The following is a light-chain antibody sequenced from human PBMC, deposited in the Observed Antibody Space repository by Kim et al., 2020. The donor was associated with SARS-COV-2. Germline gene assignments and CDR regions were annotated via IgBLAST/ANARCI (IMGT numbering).Light chain of an antibody. CDR2: GAS. CDR3: HQYGSSTET. Sequence: SPGERAPLSCRASQSVSSTYLAWYQQKPGQAPRLLIYGASSRATGIPDRFSGSGSGTDFTLTISRLEPEDFAVYYCHQYGSSTETFGQGTKVDIK. CDR1: QSVSSTY. J-gene: IGKJ1*01. V-gene: IGKV3-20*01.